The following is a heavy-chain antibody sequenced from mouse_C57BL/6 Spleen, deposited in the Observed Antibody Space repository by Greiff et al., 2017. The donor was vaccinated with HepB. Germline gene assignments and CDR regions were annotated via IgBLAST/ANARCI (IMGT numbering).Heavy chain of an antibody. CDR1: GYAFSSSW. Sequence: VQLQQSGPELVKPGASVKISCKASGYAFSSSWMNWVKQRPGKGLEWIGRIYPGDGDTNYNGKFKGKATLTADKSSSTAYMQISSLTSEDSAVYFCAKGYDYDGFAYWGQGTLVTVSA. V-gene: IGHV1-82*01. J-gene: IGHJ3*01. D-gene: IGHD2-4*01. CDR2: IYPGDGDT. CDR3: AKGYDYDGFAY.